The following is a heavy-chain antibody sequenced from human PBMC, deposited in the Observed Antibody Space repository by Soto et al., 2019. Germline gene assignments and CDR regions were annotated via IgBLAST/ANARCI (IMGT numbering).Heavy chain of an antibody. D-gene: IGHD6-13*01. CDR3: ARSSPTLDRTTWYWFDP. CDR1: GGPISSSDL. CDR2: IYHTGSL. V-gene: IGHV4-4*02. J-gene: IGHJ5*02. Sequence: SETLSLTCAVSGGPISSSDLWSCVRQPPGKGLDWIGEIYHTGSLNYNPSFKSRVTLSVDKSKNQFSLKMTSLTAADTAVHYCARSSPTLDRTTWYWFDPWGQGIPVTVYS.